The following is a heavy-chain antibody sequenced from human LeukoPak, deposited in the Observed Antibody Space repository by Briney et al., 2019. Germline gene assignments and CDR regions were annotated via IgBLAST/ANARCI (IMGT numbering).Heavy chain of an antibody. CDR2: ISGSGGST. J-gene: IGHJ6*03. Sequence: GGTLRLSCAASGFTFSSYGMSWVRQAPGKGLEWVSAISGSGGSTYYADSVKGRFTISRDNSKNTLYLQMNSLRAEDTAVYYCAREGYYDSSGYRYYYYYMDVWGKGTTVTISS. CDR1: GFTFSSYG. CDR3: AREGYYDSSGYRYYYYYMDV. V-gene: IGHV3-23*01. D-gene: IGHD3-22*01.